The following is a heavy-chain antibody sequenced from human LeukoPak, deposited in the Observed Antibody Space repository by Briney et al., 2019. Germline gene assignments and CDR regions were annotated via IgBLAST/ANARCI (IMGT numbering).Heavy chain of an antibody. Sequence: SETLSLTCTVSGGSISSYYWSWIRQPPGKGLEWIGYIYYSGSTNYNPSVKSRVTISIDTSSHQFSLKVTYVTAADTAVYYCGRGFGSGYDFPTYFYGMDLWGRGTTVTVSS. CDR2: IYYSGST. V-gene: IGHV4-59*01. D-gene: IGHD5-12*01. CDR3: GRGFGSGYDFPTYFYGMDL. J-gene: IGHJ6*02. CDR1: GGSISSYY.